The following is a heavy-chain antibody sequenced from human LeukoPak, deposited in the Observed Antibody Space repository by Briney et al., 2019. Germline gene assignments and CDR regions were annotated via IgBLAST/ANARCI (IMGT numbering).Heavy chain of an antibody. Sequence: AGGSLRLSCAASGFTFSSYAMSWVRQAPGKGLEWVSAISGSGGSTYYADSVKGRFTISRDNSKNTLYLQMNSLKTEDTAVYYCTTGGVVTHNALIDTDDYYYYYYMDVWGKGTTVTVSS. J-gene: IGHJ6*03. V-gene: IGHV3-23*01. CDR3: TTGGVVTHNALIDTDDYYYYYYMDV. CDR2: ISGSGGST. CDR1: GFTFSSYA. D-gene: IGHD3-3*01.